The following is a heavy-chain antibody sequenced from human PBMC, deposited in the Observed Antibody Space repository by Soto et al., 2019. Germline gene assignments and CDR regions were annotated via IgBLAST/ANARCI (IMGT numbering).Heavy chain of an antibody. CDR1: GVSFSGYY. CDR2: INHSGST. Sequence: QVQLQQWGAGLLKPSETLSLTCAVYGVSFSGYYWSWIRQPPGKGLEWIGEINHSGSTNYNPSLKSRVTISVDTSKNPFSLKLSSVTAADTAVYYCARAWGGVPDYWGQGTLVTVSS. J-gene: IGHJ4*02. D-gene: IGHD3-16*01. CDR3: ARAWGGVPDY. V-gene: IGHV4-34*01.